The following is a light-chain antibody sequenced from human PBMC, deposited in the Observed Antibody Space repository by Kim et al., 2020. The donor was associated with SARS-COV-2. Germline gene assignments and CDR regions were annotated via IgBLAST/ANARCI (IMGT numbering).Light chain of an antibody. Sequence: ASVKLTSTRGRGDSSYAIAWHQQQPGKGPRYLMKLNSDGSHSKGDGIPDRFSGSSSGAERYLTISSLQSEDEADYYCQTWGTGILVFGGGTQLTVL. CDR3: QTWGTGILV. J-gene: IGLJ3*02. CDR1: RGDSSYA. CDR2: LNSDGSH. V-gene: IGLV4-69*01.